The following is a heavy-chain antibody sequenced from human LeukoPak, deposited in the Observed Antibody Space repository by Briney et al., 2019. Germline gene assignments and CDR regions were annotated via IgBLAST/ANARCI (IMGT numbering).Heavy chain of an antibody. CDR3: ARGGGWGSAPRFDP. CDR1: GYTFTGYY. V-gene: IGHV1-2*02. Sequence: ASVKASCKAPGYTFTGYYMHWVRQAPGQGLEWMGWINPNSGGTNYAQKFQGRVTMTRDTSISTAYMELSRLRSDDTAVYYCARGGGWGSAPRFDPWGQGTLVTVSS. D-gene: IGHD7-27*01. CDR2: INPNSGGT. J-gene: IGHJ5*02.